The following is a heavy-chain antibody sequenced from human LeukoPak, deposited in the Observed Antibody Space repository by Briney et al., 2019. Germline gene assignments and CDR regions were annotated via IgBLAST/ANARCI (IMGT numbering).Heavy chain of an antibody. CDR1: GGSFSGYY. CDR3: ATSYCGGDCYSRTGDY. Sequence: SETLSLTCAVYGGSFSGYYWSWIRQPPGKGLEWIGEINHSGSTNYNPSLKRRVTISVDTSKNQFSLKLSSVTAADTAVYYCATSYCGGDCYSRTGDYWGQGTLVTVSS. J-gene: IGHJ4*02. V-gene: IGHV4-34*01. D-gene: IGHD2-21*02. CDR2: INHSGST.